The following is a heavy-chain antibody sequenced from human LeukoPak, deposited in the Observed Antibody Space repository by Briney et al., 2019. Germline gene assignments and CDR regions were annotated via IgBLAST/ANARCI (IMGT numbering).Heavy chain of an antibody. CDR3: SRDGRAVAATTGY. J-gene: IGHJ4*02. D-gene: IGHD1-1*01. CDR1: GFTVRSTY. Sequence: PGGSLRLSCAASGFTVRSTYMSWVRQAPGKGLEWVSLIYSDGSTYYPDSVKGRFTISRDTSKNTLYLQMSSLRAEDTAVYYCSRDGRAVAATTGYWGQGTLVTVSS. CDR2: IYSDGST. V-gene: IGHV3-53*01.